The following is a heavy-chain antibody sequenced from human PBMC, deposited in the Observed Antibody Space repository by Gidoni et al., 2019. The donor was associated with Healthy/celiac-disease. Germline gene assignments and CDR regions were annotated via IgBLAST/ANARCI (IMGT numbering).Heavy chain of an antibody. Sequence: QVQLVQSGAEVKKPGASVKVSCKASGYTFTSYAMHWVRQAPGQRLEWMGWINAGNGNTKYSQKFQGRVTITRDTSASTAYMEMSSQRSEDTAVYYCARNEAGLFDYWGQGTLVTVSS. CDR1: GYTFTSYA. CDR3: ARNEAGLFDY. CDR2: INAGNGNT. V-gene: IGHV1-3*01. D-gene: IGHD6-19*01. J-gene: IGHJ4*02.